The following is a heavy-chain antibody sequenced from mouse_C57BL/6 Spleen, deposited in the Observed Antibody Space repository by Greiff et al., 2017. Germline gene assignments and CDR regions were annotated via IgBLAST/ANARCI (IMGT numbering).Heavy chain of an antibody. J-gene: IGHJ3*01. CDR2: INPGSGGT. Sequence: VQLQQSGAELVRPGTSVKVSCKASGYAFTNYLIEWVKQRPGQGLEWIGVINPGSGGTNYNEKFKGKATLTADKTSSTAYMQLSSLTSEESAVYFCVLYDYAGGCAYWGQETLVTVSA. V-gene: IGHV1-54*01. CDR3: VLYDYAGGCAY. CDR1: GYAFTNYL. D-gene: IGHD2-4*01.